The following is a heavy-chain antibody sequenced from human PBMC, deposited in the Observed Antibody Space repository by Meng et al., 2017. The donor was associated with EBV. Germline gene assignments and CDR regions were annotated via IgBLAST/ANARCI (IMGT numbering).Heavy chain of an antibody. Sequence: HLPPRESGPALVKPSETLSLTCTVSGGSISSSSYYWGWIRQPPGKGLEWIGSIYYSGSTYYNPSLKSRVTISVDTSKNQFSLKLSSVTAADTAVYYCADYSSWGQGTLVTVSS. CDR1: GGSISSSSYY. D-gene: IGHD4-11*01. CDR3: ADYSS. CDR2: IYYSGST. J-gene: IGHJ4*02. V-gene: IGHV4-39*07.